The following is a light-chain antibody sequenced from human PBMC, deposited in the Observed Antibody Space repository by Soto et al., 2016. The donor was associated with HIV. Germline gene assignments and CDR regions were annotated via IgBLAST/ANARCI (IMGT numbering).Light chain of an antibody. Sequence: DIQMTQSPSSPSASVGDRVTTTCQASQDISNYLNWYQQKPGKAPKLLIYDASNLETGVPSRFSGSGSGTDFTFTISSLQPEDIATYYCQKYYSVPWTFGQGTKVEI. J-gene: IGKJ1*01. V-gene: IGKV1-33*01. CDR2: DAS. CDR3: QKYYSVPWT. CDR1: QDISNY.